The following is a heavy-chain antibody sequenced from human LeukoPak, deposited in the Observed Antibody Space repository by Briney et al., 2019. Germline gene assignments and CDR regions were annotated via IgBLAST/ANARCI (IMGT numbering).Heavy chain of an antibody. CDR2: IYYSGST. CDR3: ARDSWSGYHDY. CDR1: GGSISSYY. J-gene: IGHJ4*02. D-gene: IGHD3-3*01. Sequence: SETLSLTCTVSGGSISSYYWSWIRQPPGKGLEWIGYIYYSGSTNYNPSLKSRVTISIDTSKNQFSLKLSSVTAADTAVYYCARDSWSGYHDYWGQGTLVTVSS. V-gene: IGHV4-59*01.